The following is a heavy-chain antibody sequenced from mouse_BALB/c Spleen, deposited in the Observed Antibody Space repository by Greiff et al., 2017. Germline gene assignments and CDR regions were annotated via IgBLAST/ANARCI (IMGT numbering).Heavy chain of an antibody. CDR1: GYSFTSYW. V-gene: IGHV1S126*01. J-gene: IGHJ1*01. CDR3: ASQVLYGSSYGWYFDV. Sequence: QVQLQQSGPQLVRPGASVKISCKASGYSFTSYWMHWVKQRPGQGLEWIGMIDPSDSETRLNQKFKDKATLTVDKSSSTAYMQLSSPTSEDSAVYYCASQVLYGSSYGWYFDVGGAGTTVTVSS. D-gene: IGHD1-1*01. CDR2: IDPSDSET.